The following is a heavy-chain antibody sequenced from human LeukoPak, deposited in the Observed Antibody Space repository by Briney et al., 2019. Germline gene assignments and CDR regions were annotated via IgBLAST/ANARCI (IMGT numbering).Heavy chain of an antibody. V-gene: IGHV1-8*01. Sequence: EASVKVSCKASGYNFNSYDINWVRQAPGQGLEWMGWMNPNSGNTGYAQKFQGRLTMTRDTSINTAYMELSSLTSEDAAEYYCMRRLPVREFDIWGQGTLVAVSS. CDR3: MRRLPVREFDI. CDR1: GYNFNSYD. CDR2: MNPNSGNT. D-gene: IGHD3-10*01. J-gene: IGHJ4*02.